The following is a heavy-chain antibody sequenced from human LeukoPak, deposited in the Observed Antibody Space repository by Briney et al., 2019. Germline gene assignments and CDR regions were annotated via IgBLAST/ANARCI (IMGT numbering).Heavy chain of an antibody. CDR1: GGPISSGDYY. CDR2: INHSGST. J-gene: IGHJ5*02. CDR3: ARIYLAWYYYGSGSYRGWFDP. Sequence: SQTLSLTCTVSGGPISSGDYYWSWIRQPPGKGLEWIGEINHSGSTNYNPSLKSRVTISVDTSKNQFSLKLSSVTAADTAVYYCARIYLAWYYYGSGSYRGWFDPWGQGTLVTVSS. V-gene: IGHV4-30-4*08. D-gene: IGHD3-10*01.